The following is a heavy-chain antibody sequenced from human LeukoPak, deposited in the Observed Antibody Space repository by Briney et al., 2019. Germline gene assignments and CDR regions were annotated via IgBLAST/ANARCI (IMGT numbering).Heavy chain of an antibody. D-gene: IGHD3-16*01. CDR3: TRAPMGESSVYGGFDN. Sequence: SETLSLTCTVSGGSISSYYWSWIRQPAGKRLEWIGRFYNSGSTNYNPSLRSRVTISVDTSKNQFSLKMNSVTAADTAVYYCTRAPMGESSVYGGFDNWGQGILVTVSS. J-gene: IGHJ4*02. CDR2: FYNSGST. CDR1: GGSISSYY. V-gene: IGHV4-4*07.